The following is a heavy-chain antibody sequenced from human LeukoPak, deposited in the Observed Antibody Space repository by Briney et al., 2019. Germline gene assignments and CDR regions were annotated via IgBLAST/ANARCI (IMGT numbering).Heavy chain of an antibody. CDR2: INSDGSST. V-gene: IGHV3-74*01. CDR3: ARGGVTTALVYYYYYMDV. Sequence: GGSLRLSCAASGFTFSSYWMHWVRQAPGKGLVWVSRINSDGSSTSYADSVKGRFTISRDNAKNTLYLQMNSLRAEDTAVYYCARGGVTTALVYYYYYMDVWGKGTTVTVSS. CDR1: GFTFSSYW. D-gene: IGHD4-11*01. J-gene: IGHJ6*03.